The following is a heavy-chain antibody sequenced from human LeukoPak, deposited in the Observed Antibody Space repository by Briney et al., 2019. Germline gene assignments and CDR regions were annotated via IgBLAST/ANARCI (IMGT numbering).Heavy chain of an antibody. CDR2: IKQDGSEK. V-gene: IGHV3-7*03. CDR1: GFTFSSYW. CDR3: ARRYSYGTFFFDY. D-gene: IGHD5-18*01. J-gene: IGHJ4*02. Sequence: PGGSLRLSCAASGFTFSSYWMSWVRQAPGEGLEWVANIKQDGSEKYYVDSVKGRFTISRDNAKNSLYLQMNSLRAEDTAVYYCARRYSYGTFFFDYWGQGTLVTVSS.